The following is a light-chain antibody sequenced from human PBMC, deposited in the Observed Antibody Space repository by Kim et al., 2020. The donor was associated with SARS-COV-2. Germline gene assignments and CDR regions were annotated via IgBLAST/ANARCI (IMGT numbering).Light chain of an antibody. CDR1: QSVTSNY. Sequence: LSPGERAPLSCRASQSVTSNYLAWYQQRPGQAPRLLIYGASSRATGIPDRFSGSGSGTDFTLTISRLEPEDFAVYYCQQYGTSKTFGRGTKVDIK. CDR3: QQYGTSKT. V-gene: IGKV3-20*01. J-gene: IGKJ1*01. CDR2: GAS.